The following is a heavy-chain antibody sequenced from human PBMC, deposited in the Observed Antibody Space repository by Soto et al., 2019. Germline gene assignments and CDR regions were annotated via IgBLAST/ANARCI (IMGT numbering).Heavy chain of an antibody. D-gene: IGHD6-19*01. CDR3: VKVTDSSGWYPYYYGMDV. CDR2: ISYDGSKK. J-gene: IGHJ6*02. Sequence: LRLSCAASGFSFSNYGMQWVRQAPGKGLKWVAVISYDGSKKYYADSVKGRFTISRDNSKITLYLQMNSLRAEDTAVYYCVKVTDSSGWYPYYYGMDVWGQGTTVTVSS. V-gene: IGHV3-30*18. CDR1: GFSFSNYG.